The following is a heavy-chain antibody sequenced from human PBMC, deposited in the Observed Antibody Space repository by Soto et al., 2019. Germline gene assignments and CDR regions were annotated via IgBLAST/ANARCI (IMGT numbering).Heavy chain of an antibody. CDR1: GYTFDNYA. CDR2: IHAGNGYT. V-gene: IGHV1-3*01. Sequence: QVQLVQSGAQVKKPGASVTVSCKASGYTFDNYALHCVRQAPGRRLERMGLIHAGNGYTKYSQSFQARVTITRDTSASTGHMDLSSVRSEDTAGHCCARVRYSGYDFKLAFDIWGQGTMVTVSS. D-gene: IGHD5-12*01. CDR3: ARVRYSGYDFKLAFDI. J-gene: IGHJ3*02.